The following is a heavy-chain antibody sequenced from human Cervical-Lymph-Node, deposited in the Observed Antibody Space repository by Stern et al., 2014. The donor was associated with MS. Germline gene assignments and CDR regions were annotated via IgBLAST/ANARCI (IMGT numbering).Heavy chain of an antibody. CDR2: ISWNSGTT. CDR1: GFAFDDYA. CDR3: FADYHAGMDV. V-gene: IGHV3-9*01. J-gene: IGHJ6*02. Sequence: EVQLVESGGGLEQPGRSLRLSCAASGFAFDDYAMHWVRQATGKGLEWVSTISWNSGTTNYADSVQGRFTISRDNAQNSLYLQMNSLRPEDTALDGGFADYHAGMDVWGQGTTVTVS. D-gene: IGHD4/OR15-4a*01.